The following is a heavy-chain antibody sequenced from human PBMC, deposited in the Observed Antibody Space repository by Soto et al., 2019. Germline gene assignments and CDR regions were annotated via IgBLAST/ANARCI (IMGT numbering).Heavy chain of an antibody. D-gene: IGHD3-10*01. Sequence: ASVKVSCKASGYTFTSYGISWVRQAPVQGLEWMGWISAYNGNTNYAQKLQGRVTMTTDTSTSTAYMELRSLRSDDTAVYYCARVRGVIVGPDKSFYYSYAMDVWGQGTTVTVSS. CDR2: ISAYNGNT. CDR1: GYTFTSYG. V-gene: IGHV1-18*01. J-gene: IGHJ6*02. CDR3: ARVRGVIVGPDKSFYYSYAMDV.